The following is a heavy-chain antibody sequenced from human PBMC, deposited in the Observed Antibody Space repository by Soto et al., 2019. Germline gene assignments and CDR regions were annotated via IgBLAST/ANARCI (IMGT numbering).Heavy chain of an antibody. J-gene: IGHJ4*02. CDR2: ISSSGSTI. CDR1: GFTFSDYY. CDR3: ARDLREMATSHTDY. D-gene: IGHD5-12*01. Sequence: GGSLRLSCAASGFTFSDYYMSWIRQAPGKGLEWVSYISSSGSTIYYADSVKGRFTISRDNAKNSLYLQMNSLRAEDTAVYYCARDLREMATSHTDYWGQGTLVTVSS. V-gene: IGHV3-11*01.